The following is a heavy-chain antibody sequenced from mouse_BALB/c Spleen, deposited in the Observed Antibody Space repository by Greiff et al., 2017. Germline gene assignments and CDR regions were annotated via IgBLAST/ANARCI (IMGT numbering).Heavy chain of an antibody. V-gene: IGHV1-63*02. J-gene: IGHJ4*01. CDR3: ARGSYYRYEGYAMDY. CDR2: IYPGGGYT. CDR1: GYTFTNYW. D-gene: IGHD2-14*01. Sequence: QVQLKQSGAELVRPGTSVKISCKASGYTFTNYWLGWVKQRPGHGLEWIGDIYPGGGYTNYNEKFKGKATLTADTSSSTAYMQLSSLTSEDSAVYCCARGSYYRYEGYAMDYWGQGTSVTVSS.